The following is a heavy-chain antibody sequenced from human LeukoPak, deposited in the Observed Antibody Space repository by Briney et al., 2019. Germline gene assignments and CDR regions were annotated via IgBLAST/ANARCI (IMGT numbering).Heavy chain of an antibody. J-gene: IGHJ6*02. D-gene: IGHD6-19*01. V-gene: IGHV1-69*01. CDR3: AAVPRHYYGMDV. CDR1: GGTFSSYA. Sequence: GSSVKVSCKASGGTFSSYAISWVRQAPGQGLEWMGGIIPIFGTANYAQKFQGRVTITADESTSTAYMELSSLRSEDTAVYYCAAVPRHYYGMDVWGQGTTVTVSS. CDR2: IIPIFGTA.